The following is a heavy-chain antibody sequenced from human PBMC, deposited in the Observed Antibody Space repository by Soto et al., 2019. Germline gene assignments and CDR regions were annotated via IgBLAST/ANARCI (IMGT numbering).Heavy chain of an antibody. Sequence: GGSLRLSCAASGFTLSSYGMRWARQAPGKGLEWVSGISGSGVTTSYADSVKGRFTISRDNSKNTLYLQMNSLRAEDTAVYYCARYDYDSRASDYWGQGTLVTVSS. CDR3: ARYDYDSRASDY. D-gene: IGHD3-22*01. J-gene: IGHJ4*02. V-gene: IGHV3-23*01. CDR1: GFTLSSYG. CDR2: ISGSGVTT.